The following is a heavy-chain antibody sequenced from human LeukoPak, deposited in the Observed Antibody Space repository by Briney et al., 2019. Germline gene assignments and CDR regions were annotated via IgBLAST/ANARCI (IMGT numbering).Heavy chain of an antibody. CDR1: GYTFTSYD. V-gene: IGHV7-4-1*02. CDR2: INTNTGNP. Sequence: GASVKVSCKASGYTFTSYDINWVRQAPGQGLEWMGWINTNTGNPTYAQGFTGRFVFSLDTSVSTAYLQISSLKAEDTAVYYCARDCVIPGGYCSGGSLDYWGQGTLVTVSS. D-gene: IGHD2-15*01. CDR3: ARDCVIPGGYCSGGSLDY. J-gene: IGHJ4*02.